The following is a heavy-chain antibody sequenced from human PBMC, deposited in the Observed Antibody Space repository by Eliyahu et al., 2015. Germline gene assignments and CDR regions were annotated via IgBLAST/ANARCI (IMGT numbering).Heavy chain of an antibody. CDR2: IYYSGST. CDR3: ARPPDCSGGSCYSGWGAFDI. V-gene: IGHV4-39*01. CDR1: GGSXXSSSYX. D-gene: IGHD2-15*01. Sequence: QLQLQESGPGLVKPSETLSLTXTVSGGSXXSSSYXWGWIRQPPGKGLEWIGSIYYSGSTYYNPPLKSRVTISVDTSKNQFSLKLSSVTAADTAVYYCARPPDCSGGSCYSGWGAFDIWGQGTMVTVSS. J-gene: IGHJ3*02.